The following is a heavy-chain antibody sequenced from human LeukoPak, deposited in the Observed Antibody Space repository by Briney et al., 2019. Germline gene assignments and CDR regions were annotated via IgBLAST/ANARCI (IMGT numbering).Heavy chain of an antibody. V-gene: IGHV4-34*01. CDR2: INHSGST. Sequence: SETLSLTCAVYGGSFSGYYWSWIRQPPGKGLEWIGEINHSGSTNYNPSLKSRVTISVDTSKNQFSLKLSSVTAADTAVYYCARSSRGWHGDYWGQGTLVTVSS. D-gene: IGHD6-19*01. CDR3: ARSSRGWHGDY. J-gene: IGHJ4*02. CDR1: GGSFSGYY.